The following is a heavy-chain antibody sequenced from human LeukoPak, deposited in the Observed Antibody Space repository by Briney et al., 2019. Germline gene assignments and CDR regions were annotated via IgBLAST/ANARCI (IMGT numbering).Heavy chain of an antibody. V-gene: IGHV4-34*01. D-gene: IGHD2-2*01. CDR3: ATEYCASSSCRFAS. CDR2: IYHSGST. J-gene: IGHJ4*02. Sequence: SETLSLTCAVYGGSFSGYYWNWIRQPPGKGLEWIGEIYHSGSTNYNPSLKSRVTISVDTSKNQFSLKLTSVTAADTAIYYCATEYCASSSCRFASWGQGTLVTVSS. CDR1: GGSFSGYY.